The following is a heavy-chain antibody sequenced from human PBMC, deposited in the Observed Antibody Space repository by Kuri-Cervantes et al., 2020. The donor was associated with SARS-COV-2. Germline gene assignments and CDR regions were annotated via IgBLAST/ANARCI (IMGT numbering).Heavy chain of an antibody. CDR2: ISASGAST. D-gene: IGHD2/OR15-2a*01. CDR1: GFTFSSYA. V-gene: IGHV3-23*01. Sequence: GESLKISCAASGFTFSSYAMSWVRQAPGKGLEWVSVISASGASTYYADSVKGRFTISRDNSKNTLYLQMNSRRAEDTAVYYCASRGNSRNWYFDLWGRGTLVTVSS. J-gene: IGHJ2*01. CDR3: ASRGNSRNWYFDL.